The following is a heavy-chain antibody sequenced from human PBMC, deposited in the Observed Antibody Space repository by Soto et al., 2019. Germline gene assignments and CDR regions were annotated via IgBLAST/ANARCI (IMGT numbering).Heavy chain of an antibody. V-gene: IGHV3-33*01. CDR3: ARIVRPSHRAVAGDYEYCFVY. D-gene: IGHD2-21*02. CDR1: GFTFSSYA. Sequence: GGSLRLSCAASGFTFSSYAMHWVRQAPGKGLEWVAVIWYDGSNKYYADSVKGRFTISRDNSKNTLYLQMNSLRAEATAVYYCARIVRPSHRAVAGDYEYCFVYGGQGSLVTVSS. J-gene: IGHJ4*02. CDR2: IWYDGSNK.